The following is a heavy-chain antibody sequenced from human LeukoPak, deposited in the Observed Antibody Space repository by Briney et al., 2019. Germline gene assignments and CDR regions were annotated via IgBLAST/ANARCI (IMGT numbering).Heavy chain of an antibody. J-gene: IGHJ5*02. V-gene: IGHV3-23*01. D-gene: IGHD1-1*01. Sequence: PGGSLRLSCAASGFTFSSYAMSWVRQAPGKGLEWVSAISGSGGSTYYADSVKGRFTISRDNSKNTLYLQMNSLRAKDAAVYYCVKDWRGYNWKMNWFDPWGQGTLVIVSS. CDR1: GFTFSSYA. CDR2: ISGSGGST. CDR3: VKDWRGYNWKMNWFDP.